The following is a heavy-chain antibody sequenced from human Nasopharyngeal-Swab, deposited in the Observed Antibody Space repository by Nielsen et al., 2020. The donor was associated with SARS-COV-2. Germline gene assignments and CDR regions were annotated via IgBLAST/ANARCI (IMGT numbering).Heavy chain of an antibody. Sequence: ASVKVSCKASGYTFTSYGISWVRQAPGQGLEWMGWISAYNGNANYAQKLQGRVTMTTDTSTSTAYMELRSLRSDDTAVYYCARDGYCSGGSCSTSYWGQGTLVTVSS. CDR1: GYTFTSYG. CDR3: ARDGYCSGGSCSTSY. CDR2: ISAYNGNA. V-gene: IGHV1-18*01. J-gene: IGHJ4*02. D-gene: IGHD2-15*01.